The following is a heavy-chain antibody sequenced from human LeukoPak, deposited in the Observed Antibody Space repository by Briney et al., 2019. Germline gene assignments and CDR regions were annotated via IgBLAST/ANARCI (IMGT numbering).Heavy chain of an antibody. CDR3: ARGGSYEYRNWFDP. CDR2: MKEDGSDI. J-gene: IGHJ5*02. D-gene: IGHD1-26*01. Sequence: GGSLRLSCVASGFDFNSYTMSWARQAPGKGLEWVAKMKEDGSDIYYVDSVKGRFTICRDNAKNSLCLQMSSLRVEDTAVYYCARGGSYEYRNWFDPWGQGTLVTVSS. V-gene: IGHV3-7*01. CDR1: GFDFNSYT.